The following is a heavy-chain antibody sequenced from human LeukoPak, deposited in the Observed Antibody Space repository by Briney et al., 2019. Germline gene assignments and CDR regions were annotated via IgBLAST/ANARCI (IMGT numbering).Heavy chain of an antibody. CDR1: GGSISSYY. CDR3: ARGGWVGEVEDVYYMDV. J-gene: IGHJ6*03. Sequence: SETLSLTCTVSGGSISSYYWSWIRQPPGKGLEWIGYIYYSGSTNYNPSLKSRVTILVDTSKKQFSLKLSSVTATDTAVYYCARGGWVGEVEDVYYMDVWDKGTTVTIS. D-gene: IGHD3-10*01. CDR2: IYYSGST. V-gene: IGHV4-59*01.